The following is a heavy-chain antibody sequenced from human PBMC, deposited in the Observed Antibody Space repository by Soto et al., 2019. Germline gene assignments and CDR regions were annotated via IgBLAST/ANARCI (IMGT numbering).Heavy chain of an antibody. D-gene: IGHD2-8*02. CDR1: GDSVSSNSAA. Sequence: SQTLSLTCAISGDSVSSNSAAWNWIRQSPSRGLEWLGRTYYRSKWYNDYAVSVKSRITINPDTSKNQFSLQLNSVTPEDTAVYYCARDHWYWGTPYYYGMDVWGQGTTVTAP. CDR3: ARDHWYWGTPYYYGMDV. J-gene: IGHJ6*02. CDR2: TYYRSKWYN. V-gene: IGHV6-1*01.